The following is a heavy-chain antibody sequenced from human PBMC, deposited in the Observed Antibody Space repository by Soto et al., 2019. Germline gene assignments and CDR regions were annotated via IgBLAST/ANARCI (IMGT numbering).Heavy chain of an antibody. CDR2: IYYSGST. CDR3: ARHRGIAAARDY. V-gene: IGHV4-39*01. J-gene: IGHJ4*02. D-gene: IGHD6-13*01. Sequence: QLQLQESGPGLVKPSETLSLTCTVSGGSISTISYYWGWIRQPPGKGLEWIGSIYYSGSTYYNPSLMSRVTISVDTSKNQFSLKLTSVTAADTAVYYCARHRGIAAARDYWGQGTLVTVSS. CDR1: GGSISTISYY.